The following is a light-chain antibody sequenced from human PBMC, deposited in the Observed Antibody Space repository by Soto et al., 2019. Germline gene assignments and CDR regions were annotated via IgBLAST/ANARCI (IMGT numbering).Light chain of an antibody. Sequence: QSVLTQPPSASGSPGQSVTISCTGTSSDVGGYNSVSWYQQHPGKAPKLMIYEVSKRPSGVPDRFSGSKSGNTASLTVSGLQAEDEAVYYCSSYAGSNNLLFGGGTKLTVL. CDR1: SSDVGGYNS. CDR2: EVS. V-gene: IGLV2-8*01. CDR3: SSYAGSNNLL. J-gene: IGLJ2*01.